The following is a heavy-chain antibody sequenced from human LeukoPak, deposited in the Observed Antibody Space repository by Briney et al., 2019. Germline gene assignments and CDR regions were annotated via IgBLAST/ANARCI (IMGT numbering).Heavy chain of an antibody. CDR2: ISYDGRNE. D-gene: IGHD3-10*01. V-gene: IGHV3-30*03. J-gene: IGHJ4*02. CDR1: GFTFSSYV. CDR3: ARVQDRYYSGSGFDY. Sequence: PGRSLRLSCAASGFTFSSYVMHWVRQAPGKGLEWVAFISYDGRNEYYADSVKGRFTTSRDNSKNTLYLQMNSLRAEDTAFYYCARVQDRYYSGSGFDYWGQGTLVTVSS.